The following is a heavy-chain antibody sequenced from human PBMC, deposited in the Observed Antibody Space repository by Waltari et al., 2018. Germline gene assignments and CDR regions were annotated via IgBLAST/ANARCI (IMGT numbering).Heavy chain of an antibody. J-gene: IGHJ6*02. V-gene: IGHV1-69*04. CDR3: ARDPWYYGSGSYYYYGMDV. CDR2: IIPILGIA. Sequence: QVQLVPSGAEVDKPGSAVKVSCKASGGPFRRYAISWVRASHAQGLEWMGRIIPILGIANYAQKFQGRVTITADKSTSTAYMELSSLRSEDTAVYYCARDPWYYGSGSYYYYGMDVWGQGTTVTVSS. D-gene: IGHD3-10*01. CDR1: GGPFRRYA.